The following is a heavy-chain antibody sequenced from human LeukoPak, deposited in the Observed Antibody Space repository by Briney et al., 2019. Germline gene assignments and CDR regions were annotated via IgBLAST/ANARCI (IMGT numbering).Heavy chain of an antibody. CDR2: ISGSGGST. D-gene: IGHD2-2*01. V-gene: IGHV3-23*01. Sequence: GSLRLSCAASGFTFSSYAMSWVRQAPGKGLEWVSAISGSGGSTYYADSVKGRFTISRDNSKNTLYLQMNSLGAEDTAVYYCAKDQGRSIVVVPAANGMDVWGQGTTVTVSS. J-gene: IGHJ6*02. CDR3: AKDQGRSIVVVPAANGMDV. CDR1: GFTFSSYA.